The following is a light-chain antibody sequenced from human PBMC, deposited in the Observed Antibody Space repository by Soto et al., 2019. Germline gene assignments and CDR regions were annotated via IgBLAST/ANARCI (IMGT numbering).Light chain of an antibody. CDR2: GAS. CDR1: QSVSSSY. CDR3: QLYGSSPTWT. V-gene: IGKV3-20*01. J-gene: IGKJ1*01. Sequence: EIVLTMSPGTISLPPGEGATIACRATQSVSSSYLAWYQQKPGQAPRLIIYGASSRATGIPDRFSGSGSGTDFTLTISRLETEDLAVYDCQLYGSSPTWTGGQWTKGEIK.